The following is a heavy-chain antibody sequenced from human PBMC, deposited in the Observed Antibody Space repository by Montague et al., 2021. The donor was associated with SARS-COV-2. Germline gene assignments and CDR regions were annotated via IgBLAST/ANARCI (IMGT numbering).Heavy chain of an antibody. J-gene: IGHJ6*04. Sequence: IYYSGSTYYNPSLKSRVTISVDTSKNQFSLKLSSLTAADTAVYYCARDKVSSSSWYDLYYYGMEGGGKGTMVTV. CDR3: ARDKVSSSSWYDLYYYGMEG. CDR2: IYYSGST. D-gene: IGHD6-13*01. V-gene: IGHV4-30-4*01.